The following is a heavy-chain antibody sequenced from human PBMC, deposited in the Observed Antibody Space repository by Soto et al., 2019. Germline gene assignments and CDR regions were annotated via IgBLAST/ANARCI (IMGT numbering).Heavy chain of an antibody. Sequence: QVQLQESGPGLVKPSETLSLTCTVSGGSISSDYWSWIRPPPGKGLEWIGYIYYSGSTNYNPSLKSRVTIAVDTSKKQFSLKLSSVTAADTAVYYCARRCGSAADYWGQGTLVTVSS. D-gene: IGHD2-15*01. CDR3: ARRCGSAADY. J-gene: IGHJ4*02. CDR2: IYYSGST. CDR1: GGSISSDY. V-gene: IGHV4-59*08.